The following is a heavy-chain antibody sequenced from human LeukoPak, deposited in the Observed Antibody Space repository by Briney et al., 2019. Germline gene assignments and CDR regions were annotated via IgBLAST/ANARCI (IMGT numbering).Heavy chain of an antibody. Sequence: GGSLRLSCAASGFIFSNAWMSWVRQAPGKGVEWVGRIKSKADGGTTNYAAPVEGRFTISRDESKNTLYLQMNSLKTEDTAVYYCTTVERDSSSFVLHWGQGTLVTVSS. V-gene: IGHV3-15*01. CDR1: GFIFSNAW. J-gene: IGHJ4*02. CDR2: IKSKADGGTT. CDR3: TTVERDSSSFVLH. D-gene: IGHD6-6*01.